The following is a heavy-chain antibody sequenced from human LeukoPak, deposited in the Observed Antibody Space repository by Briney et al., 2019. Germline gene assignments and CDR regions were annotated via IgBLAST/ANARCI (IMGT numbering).Heavy chain of an antibody. Sequence: ASVKVSCKASGYTFTSYGISWVRQAPGQGLEWMGWISAYNGNTNYAQKLQARVTMTTDTSTSTAYMELRSLRSDDTAVYYCARDEGIAAAGTFDYWGQGTLVTVSS. CDR1: GYTFTSYG. J-gene: IGHJ4*02. V-gene: IGHV1-18*01. CDR3: ARDEGIAAAGTFDY. D-gene: IGHD6-13*01. CDR2: ISAYNGNT.